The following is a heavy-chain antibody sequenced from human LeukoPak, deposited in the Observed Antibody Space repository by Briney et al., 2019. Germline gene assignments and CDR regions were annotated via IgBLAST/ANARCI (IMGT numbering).Heavy chain of an antibody. Sequence: GASVKVSCKASGGTFSSYAISWVRQAPGQGLEWMGGIIPIFGTANYAQKFQGRVTITADESTSTAYMELSSLRSEDTAVYYCARVLRYFGWLLYGDAFDIWGQGTMVTVSS. J-gene: IGHJ3*02. D-gene: IGHD3-9*01. V-gene: IGHV1-69*13. CDR3: ARVLRYFGWLLYGDAFDI. CDR2: IIPIFGTA. CDR1: GGTFSSYA.